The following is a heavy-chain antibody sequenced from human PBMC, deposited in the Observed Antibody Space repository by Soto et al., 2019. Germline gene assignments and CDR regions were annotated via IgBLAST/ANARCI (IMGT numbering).Heavy chain of an antibody. D-gene: IGHD1-1*01. CDR1: GYTFSGYA. V-gene: IGHV1-3*01. J-gene: IGHJ4*02. CDR2: INAGNGNT. Sequence: QVQLVQSGADVKKPGAPVKVSCKASGYTFSGYALHWVRQAPGQRLEWMGWINAGNGNTKYSQKFQGRVTITRDTSASTAHMELSSLRSEDTAVYYCARGRWTQTPADYYLDYWGQGTLVTVSS. CDR3: ARGRWTQTPADYYLDY.